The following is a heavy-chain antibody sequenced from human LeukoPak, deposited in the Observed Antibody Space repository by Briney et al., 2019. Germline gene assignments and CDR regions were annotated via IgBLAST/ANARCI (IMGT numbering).Heavy chain of an antibody. Sequence: GESLKISCKGSGYSFTSYWIGWVRQMPGKGLEWMGIIYPGDSDTRYSPSFQGQVTISADKSISTAYLQWSSPKASDTAMYYRASGKGYSSSWYVSDYWGQGTLVTVSS. CDR2: IYPGDSDT. V-gene: IGHV5-51*01. D-gene: IGHD6-13*01. J-gene: IGHJ4*02. CDR1: GYSFTSYW. CDR3: ASGKGYSSSWYVSDY.